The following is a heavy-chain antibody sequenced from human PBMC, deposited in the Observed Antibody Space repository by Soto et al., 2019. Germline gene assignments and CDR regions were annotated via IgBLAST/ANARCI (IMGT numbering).Heavy chain of an antibody. CDR3: AKFFVETGGSSGWPWSFHF. CDR1: GFTFSSYA. D-gene: IGHD6-25*01. Sequence: EVQLLESGGGLVQPGGSLRLSCAASGFTFSSYAMSWVRQAPGKGLEWVSAISRTGGTTYYADSVKGRFTTSRDNSRNTLHLQMNSLRAEDMAIYYCAKFFVETGGSSGWPWSFHFWGQGTLVTVSS. CDR2: ISRTGGTT. V-gene: IGHV3-23*01. J-gene: IGHJ4*02.